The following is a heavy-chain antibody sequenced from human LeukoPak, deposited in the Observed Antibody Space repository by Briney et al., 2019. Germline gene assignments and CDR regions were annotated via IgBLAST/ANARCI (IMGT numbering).Heavy chain of an antibody. Sequence: ASVKVSCKASGYTFTGYFMHWVRQAPGQGLEWMGIINPSGGRTSYAQKFQGRVTMTRDMSTSTVYMELSSLRSEDTAVYYCARDFGLKSYYYYMDVWGKGTTVTVSS. CDR1: GYTFTGYF. CDR2: INPSGGRT. CDR3: ARDFGLKSYYYYMDV. J-gene: IGHJ6*03. V-gene: IGHV1-46*01. D-gene: IGHD3-10*01.